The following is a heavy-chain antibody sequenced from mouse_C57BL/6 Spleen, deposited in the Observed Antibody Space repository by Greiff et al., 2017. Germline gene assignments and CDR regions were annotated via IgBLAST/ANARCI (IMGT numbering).Heavy chain of an antibody. D-gene: IGHD2-1*01. CDR1: GYTFTSYW. V-gene: IGHV1-69*01. CDR2: IDPSDSYT. CDR3: ARRGIYYGNYVDYFDY. Sequence: VQLQQSGAELVMPGASVKLSCKASGYTFTSYWMHWVKQRPGQGLEWIGEIDPSDSYTNYNQKFKGKSTLTVDKSSSTAYMQLSSLTSEDSAVYYCARRGIYYGNYVDYFDYWGQGTTLTVSS. J-gene: IGHJ2*01.